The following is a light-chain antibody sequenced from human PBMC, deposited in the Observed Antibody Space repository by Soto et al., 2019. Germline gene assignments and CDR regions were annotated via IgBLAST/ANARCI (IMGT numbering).Light chain of an antibody. J-gene: IGKJ5*01. CDR1: QRISYY. CDR3: QQSYSTPFT. Sequence: DIQMTQSPSSLSASVGDRVTITCRASQRISYYLNWFKQKPGRAPKLLIYAASSLEAGVPSRYSGSGSGTDFTLTISSLQPEDFATYYCQQSYSTPFTFGQGTRLEIK. V-gene: IGKV1-39*01. CDR2: AAS.